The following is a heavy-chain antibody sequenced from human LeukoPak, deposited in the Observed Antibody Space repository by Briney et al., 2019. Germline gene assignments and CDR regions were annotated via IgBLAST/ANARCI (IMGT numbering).Heavy chain of an antibody. Sequence: GGSLRLSCAASGFTFSTYLMGWVRQSPGKGVEWVSAISGSGGSTYNADSVTGRFIISRDNSKNTLYLQMNSLRAEDTAVYYCAKFALRYCSGGSCHPFDYWGQGTLVTVSS. CDR2: ISGSGGST. D-gene: IGHD2-15*01. CDR3: AKFALRYCSGGSCHPFDY. CDR1: GFTFSTYL. J-gene: IGHJ4*02. V-gene: IGHV3-23*01.